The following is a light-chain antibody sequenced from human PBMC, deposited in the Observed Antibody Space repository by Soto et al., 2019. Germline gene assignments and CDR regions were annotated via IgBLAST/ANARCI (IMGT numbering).Light chain of an antibody. CDR3: QTWDSSTEV. Sequence: SYELTQPPSVSLSPGQTASITCSGDELGDKYVCWYQQNPGQSPVMVIYEDRKRPSGIPERFSGSNSGNTATLTISGTQTMDEADYYCQTWDSSTEVFGTGTKLTVL. CDR2: EDR. CDR1: ELGDKY. V-gene: IGLV3-1*01. J-gene: IGLJ1*01.